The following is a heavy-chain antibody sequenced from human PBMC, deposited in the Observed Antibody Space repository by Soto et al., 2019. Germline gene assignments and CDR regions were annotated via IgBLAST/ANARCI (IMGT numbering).Heavy chain of an antibody. D-gene: IGHD1-26*01. V-gene: IGHV3-23*01. J-gene: IGHJ4*02. CDR2: INSGGGNT. CDR3: AKTFRGGGSHPYYFDC. CDR1: GFTFSSYA. Sequence: EVQLLESGGAFVQPGGSLRLSCAASGFTFSSYAMSWVRQAPGKGLEWVSAINSGGGNTFYADSVKGRFTISRDNSKNTLYLQTSSLRAEDTAVYYCAKTFRGGGSHPYYFDCWGQGTLVTVSS.